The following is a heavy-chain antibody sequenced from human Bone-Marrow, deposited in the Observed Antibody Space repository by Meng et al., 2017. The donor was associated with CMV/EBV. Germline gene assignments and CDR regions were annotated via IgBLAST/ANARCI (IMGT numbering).Heavy chain of an antibody. Sequence: GGSLRLSCTVSGVRLGDDWASWVRQTPGKGLEWVATITHDGSDKYYMDSVRGRFTISRDNSKNTLYLQMNSLRAEDTAVYYCAKDGALYYYDSSGYYGSGVSFVYWGQGARVTGSS. CDR2: ITHDGSDK. CDR3: AKDGALYYYDSSGYYGSGVSFVY. V-gene: IGHV3-7*01. D-gene: IGHD3-22*01. J-gene: IGHJ4*02. CDR1: GVRLGDDW.